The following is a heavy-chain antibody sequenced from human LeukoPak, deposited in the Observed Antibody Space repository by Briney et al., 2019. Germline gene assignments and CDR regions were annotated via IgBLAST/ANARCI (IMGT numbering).Heavy chain of an antibody. V-gene: IGHV3-23*01. D-gene: IGHD6-19*01. CDR1: GFMFSSYA. Sequence: GGSLRLSCAASGFMFSSYAMNWVRQAPGKGLEWVSLISGNGGSTHYAESVKGRFTISRDNSKNTLYLQMNSLRAEDTAVYYCAKQAFITVAGTVDYWDQGTLVTVSS. CDR3: AKQAFITVAGTVDY. CDR2: ISGNGGST. J-gene: IGHJ4*02.